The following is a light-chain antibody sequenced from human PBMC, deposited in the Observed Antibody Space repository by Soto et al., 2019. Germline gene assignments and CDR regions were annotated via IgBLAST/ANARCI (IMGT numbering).Light chain of an antibody. CDR1: QSVSSY. Sequence: EIVLTQSPATLSLSPGDRATLSCRASQSVSSYLAWYQQKPGQAPRLLIYDASNRATGIPARFSGSGFGTDFTLTITSLEPEDFSVYYCQQRSNWPSTFGGGTKVDIK. V-gene: IGKV3-11*01. CDR3: QQRSNWPST. J-gene: IGKJ4*01. CDR2: DAS.